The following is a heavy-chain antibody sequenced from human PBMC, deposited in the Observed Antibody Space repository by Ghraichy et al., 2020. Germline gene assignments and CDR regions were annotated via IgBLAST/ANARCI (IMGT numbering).Heavy chain of an antibody. D-gene: IGHD6-13*01. CDR2: ISGSGASS. J-gene: IGHJ4*02. V-gene: IGHV3-23*01. Sequence: LSLTCAASGFSFTGYAMNWVRQAPGKGLEWVSAISGSGASSSYADSVKGRFTISRDNSKNTLFLQMNNLRVEDAARYYCAKATRGYTSSWADYWGQGALVTVSS. CDR3: AKATRGYTSSWADY. CDR1: GFSFTGYA.